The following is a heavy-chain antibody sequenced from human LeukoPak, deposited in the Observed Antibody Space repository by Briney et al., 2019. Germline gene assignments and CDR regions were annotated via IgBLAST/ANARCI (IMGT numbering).Heavy chain of an antibody. V-gene: IGHV3-20*04. Sequence: GGSLRLSCAASGFTFDDYGMSWVRQAPGKGLEWVSGINWNGGSTGYADSVKGRFTISRDNAKNSLYLQMNSLRAEDTALYYCAREAGGDFPYYYYYYYMDVWGKGTTVTVSS. J-gene: IGHJ6*03. CDR2: INWNGGST. CDR3: AREAGGDFPYYYYYYYMDV. D-gene: IGHD3-3*01. CDR1: GFTFDDYG.